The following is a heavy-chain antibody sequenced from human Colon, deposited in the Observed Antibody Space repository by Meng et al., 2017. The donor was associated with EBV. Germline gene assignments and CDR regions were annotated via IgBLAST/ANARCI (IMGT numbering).Heavy chain of an antibody. D-gene: IGHD6-19*01. Sequence: QVQLQEPGPGLVTPSQTLSLTCTVSGGSVSSGGYYWTWIRQHPGKGLEWFGHIYYSGSTFYNPSLKRRVIISIDTSKNQFSLNLRSVTAADTAVYYCARVSSGWDYFDYWGQGTLVTVSS. J-gene: IGHJ4*02. CDR3: ARVSSGWDYFDY. CDR1: GGSVSSGGYY. CDR2: IYYSGST. V-gene: IGHV4-31*03.